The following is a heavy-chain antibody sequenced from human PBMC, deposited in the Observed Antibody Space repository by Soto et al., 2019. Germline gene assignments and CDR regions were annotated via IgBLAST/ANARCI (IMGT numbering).Heavy chain of an antibody. CDR2: INAGNGNT. CDR3: ARGSIAVPKIYYYYYMDF. D-gene: IGHD6-6*01. J-gene: IGHJ6*03. CDR1: GYTFSTYA. V-gene: IGHV1-3*01. Sequence: QVQLVQSGAEVKKPGASVKVSCKASGYTFSTYAMHWVRQAPGQRLEWMGWINAGNGNTKYSQKFHGRVTITRETSASTAYMELSRLRSEDTAMYYCARGSIAVPKIYYYYYMDFWGKGTTVTVSS.